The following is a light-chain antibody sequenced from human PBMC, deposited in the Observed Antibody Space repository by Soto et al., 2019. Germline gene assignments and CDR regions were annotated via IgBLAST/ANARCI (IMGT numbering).Light chain of an antibody. Sequence: QSVLTQPPSVSAAPGQKVTISCSGSSSNIGGNSVSWYQQLPGTAPKLLIYDDNKXPSGLTERLSGYKSGKSATLGITGFQTGDEADYYCGSWDSSLSAYVFGTGTKVTVL. CDR3: GSWDSSLSAYV. J-gene: IGLJ1*01. V-gene: IGLV1-51*01. CDR1: SSNIGGNS. CDR2: DDN.